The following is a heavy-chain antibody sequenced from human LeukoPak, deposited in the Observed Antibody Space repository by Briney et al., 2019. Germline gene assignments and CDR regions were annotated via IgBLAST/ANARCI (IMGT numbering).Heavy chain of an antibody. Sequence: GGSLRLSCAASGFTFSSYAMSWVRQAPGKGLEWVSAISGSGGSTDYADSVKGRFTISRDNSKNTLYLQMNSLRAEDTAVYYCARWEYSSSSGDYWGQGTLVTVSS. CDR2: ISGSGGST. J-gene: IGHJ4*02. V-gene: IGHV3-23*01. CDR3: ARWEYSSSSGDY. D-gene: IGHD6-6*01. CDR1: GFTFSSYA.